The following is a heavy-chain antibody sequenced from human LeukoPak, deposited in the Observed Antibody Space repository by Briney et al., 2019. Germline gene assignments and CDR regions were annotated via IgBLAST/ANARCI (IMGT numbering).Heavy chain of an antibody. Sequence: PGGSLRLSCAASGFTVSSNYMNWVRQAPGKGLEWVSLIYSGGSTYYADSVKGRFTISRDNSKNTLYLQMNSLRAEDTAVYYCARDPSYSGYYDYWGQGALVTVSS. D-gene: IGHD1-26*01. CDR3: ARDPSYSGYYDY. CDR2: IYSGGST. CDR1: GFTVSSNY. V-gene: IGHV3-53*01. J-gene: IGHJ4*02.